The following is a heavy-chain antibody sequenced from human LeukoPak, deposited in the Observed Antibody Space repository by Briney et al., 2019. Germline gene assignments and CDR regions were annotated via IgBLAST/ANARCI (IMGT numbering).Heavy chain of an antibody. J-gene: IGHJ4*02. D-gene: IGHD5-12*01. CDR2: ISSSSSYI. V-gene: IGHV3-21*01. Sequence: GGSLRLSCAASGFXFSSYSMNWVRQAPGKGREWVSSISSSSSYIYYADSVKGRFTISRDNAKNSLYLQMNSLRAEDTAVYYCARARYSGYDLWGGQGTLVTVSS. CDR1: GFXFSSYS. CDR3: ARARYSGYDLW.